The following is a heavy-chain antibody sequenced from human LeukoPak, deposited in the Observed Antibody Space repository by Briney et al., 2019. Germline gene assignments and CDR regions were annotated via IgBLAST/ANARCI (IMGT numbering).Heavy chain of an antibody. Sequence: SQTLSLTCTVSGGSISSGSYYWGWIRQPAGKGLEWIGRIYTSGSTNYNPSLKSRVTISVDTSKNQFSLKLSSVTAADTAVYYCARANSGYDSGYPPHFDYWGQGTLVTVSS. CDR2: IYTSGST. CDR1: GGSISSGSYY. V-gene: IGHV4-61*02. CDR3: ARANSGYDSGYPPHFDY. J-gene: IGHJ4*02. D-gene: IGHD5-12*01.